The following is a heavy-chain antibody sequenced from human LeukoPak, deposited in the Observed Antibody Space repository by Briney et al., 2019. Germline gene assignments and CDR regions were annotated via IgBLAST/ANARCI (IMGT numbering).Heavy chain of an antibody. J-gene: IGHJ4*02. Sequence: GGSLRLSCAGSGFTFSSHWMNWVRQAPGKGLEWVASIKDDGSEKHFLDSVNGRFAISRDNAKNSLYLQMNSLRAEDTAVYYCTTSRTGDYWGQGTLVTVSS. D-gene: IGHD6-13*01. CDR1: GFTFSSHW. CDR3: TTSRTGDY. CDR2: IKDDGSEK. V-gene: IGHV3-7*02.